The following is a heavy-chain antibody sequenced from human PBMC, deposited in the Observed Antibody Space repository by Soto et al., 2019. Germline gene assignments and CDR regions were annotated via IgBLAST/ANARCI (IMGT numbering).Heavy chain of an antibody. D-gene: IGHD3-3*01. Sequence: HPGGSLRLSCAASGFTFSSYGMHWVRQAPGKGLEWVAVIWYDGSNKYYADSVKGRFTISRDNSKNTLYLQMNSLRAEDTAVYYCARDYAYYDFWSGYYSPWFDPWGQGTLVTVSS. J-gene: IGHJ5*02. CDR1: GFTFSSYG. CDR3: ARDYAYYDFWSGYYSPWFDP. CDR2: IWYDGSNK. V-gene: IGHV3-33*01.